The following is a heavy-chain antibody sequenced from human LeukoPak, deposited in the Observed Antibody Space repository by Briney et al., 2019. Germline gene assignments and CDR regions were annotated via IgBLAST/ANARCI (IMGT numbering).Heavy chain of an antibody. D-gene: IGHD4-23*01. V-gene: IGHV4-59*12. Sequence: KPSETLSLTCTVSGDSISHYYWSWIRQPPGKGLEWIGYIFYSGSTNYNPSLKSRVIISVDTSRNQFSLKLNSLTAADTAVYYCARGSSAPRWSPFDYWGQGTLVTVSS. CDR2: IFYSGST. CDR1: GDSISHYY. J-gene: IGHJ4*02. CDR3: ARGSSAPRWSPFDY.